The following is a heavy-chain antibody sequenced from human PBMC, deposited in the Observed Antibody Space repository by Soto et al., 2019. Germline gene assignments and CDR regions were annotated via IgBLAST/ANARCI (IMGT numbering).Heavy chain of an antibody. CDR1: GGSFSGYY. CDR2: INPDGAT. CDR3: ARGQRSDPCFDY. Sequence: SETLSLTCAVYGGSFSGYYWDWIRQPPGKGLEWIGEINPDGATNYTPSLRGRVTISIDTSRNQFSLKLSSVTAAGTAVYYCARGQRSDPCFDYWGQGALVTVSS. V-gene: IGHV4-34*01. J-gene: IGHJ4*02.